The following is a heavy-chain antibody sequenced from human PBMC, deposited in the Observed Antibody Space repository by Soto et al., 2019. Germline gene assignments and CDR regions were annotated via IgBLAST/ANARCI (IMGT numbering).Heavy chain of an antibody. CDR1: GYTFTSYG. Sequence: ASVKVSCKASGYTFTSYGISWVRQAPGRGLEWMGWISAYNGNTNYAQKLQGRVTMTTDTSTSTAYMELRSLRSDDTAVYYCARDIYPPDIVVVVAAPALDPWGQGTLVTVSS. V-gene: IGHV1-18*01. D-gene: IGHD2-15*01. J-gene: IGHJ5*02. CDR2: ISAYNGNT. CDR3: ARDIYPPDIVVVVAAPALDP.